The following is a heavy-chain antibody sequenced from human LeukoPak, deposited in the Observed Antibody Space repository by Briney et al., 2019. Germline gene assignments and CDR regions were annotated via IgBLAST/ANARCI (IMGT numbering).Heavy chain of an antibody. V-gene: IGHV4-59*08. CDR3: ARQQEVDDWGGSCFFDY. CDR1: GGSISTYH. CDR2: IDYSGST. J-gene: IGHJ4*02. D-gene: IGHD3-9*01. Sequence: SETLSLSCTVSGGSISTYHWSWIRQPPGKGLQWIGYIDYSGSTKYNPSLKSRVTISVDTSKSQFSLKLSSMTAADTAVYYCARQQEVDDWGGSCFFDYWGRGTLVTVSS.